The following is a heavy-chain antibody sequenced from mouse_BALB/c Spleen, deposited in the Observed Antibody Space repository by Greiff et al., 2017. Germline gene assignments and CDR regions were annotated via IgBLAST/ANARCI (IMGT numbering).Heavy chain of an antibody. V-gene: IGHV5-17*02. CDR3: ARGGYDGFAY. D-gene: IGHD2-2*01. Sequence: EVQVVESGGGLVQPGGSRKLSCAASGFTFSSFGMHWVRQAPEKGLEWVAYISSGSSTIYYADTVKGRFTISRDNPKNTLFLQMTSLRSEDTAMYYCARGGYDGFAYWGQGTLVTVSA. CDR1: GFTFSSFG. J-gene: IGHJ3*01. CDR2: ISSGSSTI.